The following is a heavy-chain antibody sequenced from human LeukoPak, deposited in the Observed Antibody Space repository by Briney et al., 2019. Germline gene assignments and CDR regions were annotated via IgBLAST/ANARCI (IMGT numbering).Heavy chain of an antibody. D-gene: IGHD1-26*01. CDR2: INLDGTDI. Sequence: GGSLRLSCAASGFSLSTYSMNWVRQAPGKGLEWISFINLDGTDIHYGESVKGRFTISRDDAKNSLYLQMHTLRAEDTAVYYCAGDGVGVLPGDAFDIWSQGTMVTVSS. J-gene: IGHJ3*02. CDR1: GFSLSTYS. CDR3: AGDGVGVLPGDAFDI. V-gene: IGHV3-21*05.